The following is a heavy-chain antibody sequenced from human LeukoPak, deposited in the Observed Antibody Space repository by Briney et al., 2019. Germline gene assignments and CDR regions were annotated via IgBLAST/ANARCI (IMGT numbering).Heavy chain of an antibody. CDR3: TREATGYSWFDP. CDR1: GGTFSSYA. CDR2: ISGYNGNT. V-gene: IGHV1-18*01. J-gene: IGHJ5*02. Sequence: ASVKVSCKASGGTFSSYAISWVRQAPGQGLEWMGWISGYNGNTNYAQKFQGRVTMTTDTSTNTAYMELRSLRSDDTAVYYCTREATGYSWFDPWGQGTLVTVSS. D-gene: IGHD3-9*01.